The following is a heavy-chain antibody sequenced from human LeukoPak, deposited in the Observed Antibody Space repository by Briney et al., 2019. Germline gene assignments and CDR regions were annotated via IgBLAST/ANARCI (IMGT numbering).Heavy chain of an antibody. CDR2: MNPNSGNT. Sequence: GASVKVSCKASGGTFSSYAISWVRQAPGQGLEWMGWMNPNSGNTGYAQKFQGRVTMTRNTSISTAYMELSSLRSEDTAVYYCARELGIAAAVWLPPDYYYYMDVWGKGTTVTVSS. V-gene: IGHV1-8*02. J-gene: IGHJ6*03. CDR1: GGTFSSYA. D-gene: IGHD6-13*01. CDR3: ARELGIAAAVWLPPDYYYYMDV.